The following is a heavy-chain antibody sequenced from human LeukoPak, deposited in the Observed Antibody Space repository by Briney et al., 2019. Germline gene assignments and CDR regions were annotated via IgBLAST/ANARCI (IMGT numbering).Heavy chain of an antibody. CDR1: GYTFSNYD. CDR2: MNPNSGNT. Sequence: ASVTVSCKASGYTFSNYDINWVRQAAGQGLEWMGWMNPNSGNTGYAQKFQGRVTITRNTPISTAYVELSRLRFDDTAVYYCARDSHMAFDIWGQGTVVTVSP. D-gene: IGHD2-21*01. CDR3: ARDSHMAFDI. J-gene: IGHJ3*02. V-gene: IGHV1-8*03.